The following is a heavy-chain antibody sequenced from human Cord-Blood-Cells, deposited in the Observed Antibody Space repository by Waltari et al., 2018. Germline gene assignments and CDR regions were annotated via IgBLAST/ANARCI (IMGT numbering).Heavy chain of an antibody. CDR1: GYTLTELS. CDR2: VDPEDGET. Sequence: QVQLVQSGAEVKKPGASVKVSCKVSGYTLTELSMHWVRQAPGKGLEWMGGVDPEDGETIHAQKFQGRVTMTEDTSTDTAYMELSSLRSEDTAVYYCATAPLLRYFDWLFDYWGQGTLVTVSS. CDR3: ATAPLLRYFDWLFDY. D-gene: IGHD3-9*01. V-gene: IGHV1-24*01. J-gene: IGHJ4*02.